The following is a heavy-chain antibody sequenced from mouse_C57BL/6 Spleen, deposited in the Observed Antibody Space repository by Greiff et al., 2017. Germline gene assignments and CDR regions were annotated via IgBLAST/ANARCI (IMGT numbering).Heavy chain of an antibody. D-gene: IGHD4-1*01. Sequence: VQLQQSGAELVRPGASVTLSCKASGYTFTDYEMHWVKQTPVHGLEWIGAIDPETGGTAYNQKFKGKAILTADKSSSTAYMELRSLTSEDSAVYYCTRSNWSWFAYWGQGTLVTVSA. J-gene: IGHJ3*01. V-gene: IGHV1-15*01. CDR3: TRSNWSWFAY. CDR2: IDPETGGT. CDR1: GYTFTDYE.